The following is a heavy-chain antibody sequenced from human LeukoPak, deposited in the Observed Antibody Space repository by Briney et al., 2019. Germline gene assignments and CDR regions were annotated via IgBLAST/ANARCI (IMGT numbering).Heavy chain of an antibody. CDR2: IYYSGSS. D-gene: IGHD3-3*01. J-gene: IGHJ3*02. Sequence: SWIRQHPGKGLEWIGYIYYSGSSYYNPSLKSRVTISVDTSKNQFSLKLSSVTAADTAVYYCARAVLRFLEWSNDAFDIWGQGTMVTVSS. CDR3: ARAVLRFLEWSNDAFDI. V-gene: IGHV4-31*02.